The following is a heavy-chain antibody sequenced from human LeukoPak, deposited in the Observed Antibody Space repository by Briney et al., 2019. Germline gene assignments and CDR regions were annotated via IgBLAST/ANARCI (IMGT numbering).Heavy chain of an antibody. Sequence: PSETLSLTCNISGGSSSGYYWNWIRQTPGKGLEWIGYVYYRGGTNYNPSLKSRVSMSIDTSKNQLSLQLDSATAADTAVYYCARVMDTGYGGKLLGYYYYMDVWGKGTTVTVSS. V-gene: IGHV4-59*01. CDR1: GGSSSGYY. D-gene: IGHD4/OR15-4a*01. CDR2: VYYRGGT. J-gene: IGHJ6*03. CDR3: ARVMDTGYGGKLLGYYYYMDV.